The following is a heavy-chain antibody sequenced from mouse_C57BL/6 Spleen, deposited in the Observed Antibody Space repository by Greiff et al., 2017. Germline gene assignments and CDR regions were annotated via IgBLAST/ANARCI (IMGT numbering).Heavy chain of an antibody. V-gene: IGHV7-3*01. CDR2: IRNKANGYTT. D-gene: IGHD2-4*01. CDR1: GFTFTDYY. Sequence: EVQLVESGGGLVQPGGSLSLSCAASGFTFTDYYMSWVRQPPGKALEWLGFIRNKANGYTTEYSASVKGRFTISRDNSQSILYLQMNALRAEDSATYYCASLYYDYEGWYFDVWGTGTTVTVSS. J-gene: IGHJ1*03. CDR3: ASLYYDYEGWYFDV.